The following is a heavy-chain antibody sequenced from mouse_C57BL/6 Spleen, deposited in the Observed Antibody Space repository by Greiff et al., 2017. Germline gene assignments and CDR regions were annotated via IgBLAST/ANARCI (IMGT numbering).Heavy chain of an antibody. Sequence: QVQLQQSGAELVKPGASVKLSCKASGYTFTSYWMHWVKQRPGQGLEWIGMIYPDSGSTNYNEKFKSKATLTVDKSYSTVYMQLSRLTSEDSAVYYCARDVITTEVARVDYWGQGTTLTVSS. CDR2: IYPDSGST. CDR1: GYTFTSYW. J-gene: IGHJ2*01. V-gene: IGHV1-64*01. D-gene: IGHD1-1*01. CDR3: ARDVITTEVARVDY.